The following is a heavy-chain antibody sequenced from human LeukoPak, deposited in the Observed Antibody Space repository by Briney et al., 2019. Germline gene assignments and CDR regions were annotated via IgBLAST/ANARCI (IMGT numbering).Heavy chain of an antibody. CDR3: ARGIPVAGTQFYYYYMDV. D-gene: IGHD6-19*01. CDR2: IFTSGST. J-gene: IGHJ6*03. CDR1: GGPIRSYY. Sequence: SETLSLTCTVSGGPIRSYYWSWIRQPAGKGLELIGRIFTSGSTNYNPSLKSRVTISVDKSKNHFSLKLSSVTAADTAVYYCARGIPVAGTQFYYYYMDVWGKGTTVTVSS. V-gene: IGHV4-4*07.